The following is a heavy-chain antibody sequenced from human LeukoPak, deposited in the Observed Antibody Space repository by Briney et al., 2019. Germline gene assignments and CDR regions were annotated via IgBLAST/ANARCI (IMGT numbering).Heavy chain of an antibody. Sequence: SETLSLTCTVSGGSISSYYWSWIRQPAGKGLEWIGRIYTSGSTNYNPSLKSRVTMSVDTSKNQFSLKLSSVTAADTAVYYCARSSSITARQYYYMDVWGEGTTVTVSS. CDR1: GGSISSYY. CDR2: IYTSGST. V-gene: IGHV4-4*07. D-gene: IGHD6-6*01. CDR3: ARSSSITARQYYYMDV. J-gene: IGHJ6*03.